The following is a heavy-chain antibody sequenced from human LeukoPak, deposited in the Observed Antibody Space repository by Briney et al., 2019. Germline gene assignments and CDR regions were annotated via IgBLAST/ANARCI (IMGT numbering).Heavy chain of an antibody. CDR3: ARARYSSGLKYYYYYGMDV. CDR2: TYYRSKWYN. CDR1: GDSVSSNSAA. V-gene: IGHV6-1*01. D-gene: IGHD6-19*01. Sequence: SQTLSLTCAISGDSVSSNSAAWNWIRQSPSRGLEWLGRTYYRSKWYNDYAVSVKSRITINPDTSNNQFSLQLNSVTPEDTAVYYCARARYSSGLKYYYYYGMDVWGQGTTVTVSS. J-gene: IGHJ6*02.